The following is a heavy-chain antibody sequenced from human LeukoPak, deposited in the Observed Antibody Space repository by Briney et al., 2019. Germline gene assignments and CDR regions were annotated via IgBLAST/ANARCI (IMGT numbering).Heavy chain of an antibody. D-gene: IGHD3-10*01. Sequence: ASVKVSCKASGYTFTSCGISWVRQAPGQGLEWMGWISAYNGNTNYAQKLQGRVTMTTDTSTSTAYMELRSLRSDDTAVYYCARDSGSYYNPDYYYYGMDVWGQGTTVTVSS. J-gene: IGHJ6*02. CDR1: GYTFTSCG. CDR3: ARDSGSYYNPDYYYYGMDV. V-gene: IGHV1-18*01. CDR2: ISAYNGNT.